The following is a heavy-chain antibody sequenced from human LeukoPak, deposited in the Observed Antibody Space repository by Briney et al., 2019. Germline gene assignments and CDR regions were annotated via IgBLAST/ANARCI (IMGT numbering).Heavy chain of an antibody. Sequence: PGGSLRLSCAASGFTFSSYAMSWVRQAPGKGLEWVGRIKSKTDGGTTDYAAPVKGRFTISRDDSKNTLYLQMNSLKTEDTAVYYCTTDILGDPQDDYWGQGTLVTVSS. CDR1: GFTFSSYA. V-gene: IGHV3-15*01. CDR2: IKSKTDGGTT. CDR3: TTDILGDPQDDY. D-gene: IGHD2-21*01. J-gene: IGHJ4*02.